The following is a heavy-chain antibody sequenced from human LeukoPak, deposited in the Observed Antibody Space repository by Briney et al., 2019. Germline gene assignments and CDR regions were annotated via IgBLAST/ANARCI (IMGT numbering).Heavy chain of an antibody. Sequence: ASVKVSCKASGYTFTSYDINWVRQATGQGLEWMGWMNPNSGNTGYAQKFQGRVTMTEDTSTDTAYMELSSLRSEDTAVYYCATLQHGERDYWGQGTLVTVSS. V-gene: IGHV1-8*01. D-gene: IGHD4-17*01. J-gene: IGHJ4*02. CDR1: GYTFTSYD. CDR2: MNPNSGNT. CDR3: ATLQHGERDY.